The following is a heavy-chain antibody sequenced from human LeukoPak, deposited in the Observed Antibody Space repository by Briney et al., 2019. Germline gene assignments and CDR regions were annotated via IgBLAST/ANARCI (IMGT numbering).Heavy chain of an antibody. V-gene: IGHV4-4*02. J-gene: IGHJ4*02. CDR1: GGSISSSNW. CDR2: IYHSGST. CDR3: ARQGDSGWYYFDY. Sequence: SGTLSLTCAVSGGSISSSNWWSWVRQPPGKGLEWIGEIYHSGSTNYNPSLKSRVTISVDKSKNQFSLKLTSVTAADTAAYYCARQGDSGWYYFDYWGQGTLVTVSS. D-gene: IGHD6-19*01.